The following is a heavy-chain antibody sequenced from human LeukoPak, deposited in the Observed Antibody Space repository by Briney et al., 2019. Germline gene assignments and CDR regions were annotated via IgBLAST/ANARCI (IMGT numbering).Heavy chain of an antibody. D-gene: IGHD1-26*01. CDR1: GGSISSSSYY. CDR2: IYYSGST. J-gene: IGHJ4*02. Sequence: SETLSLTCTVSGGSISSSSYYWGWIRQPPGKGLEWIGSIYYSGSTYYNLSLKSRVTISVDTSKNQFSLKLSSVTAADTAVYYCARQGWELVGYWGQGTLVTVSS. V-gene: IGHV4-39*01. CDR3: ARQGWELVGY.